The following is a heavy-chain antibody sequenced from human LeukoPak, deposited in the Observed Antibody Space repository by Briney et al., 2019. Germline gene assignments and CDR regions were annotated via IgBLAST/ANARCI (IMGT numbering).Heavy chain of an antibody. D-gene: IGHD3-10*01. CDR1: GFTFTDYS. CDR3: VKDEGGGSGRLYFDY. V-gene: IGHV3-64D*06. CDR2: INKNGGRT. J-gene: IGHJ4*02. Sequence: PGGSLRLSCSASGFTFTDYSMHWVRQAPGKGLECVSAINKNGGRTSYADSVKGRFTISRDNSKNTLYLQMSSLRAEDTAVYYCVKDEGGGSGRLYFDYWGQGTLVTVSS.